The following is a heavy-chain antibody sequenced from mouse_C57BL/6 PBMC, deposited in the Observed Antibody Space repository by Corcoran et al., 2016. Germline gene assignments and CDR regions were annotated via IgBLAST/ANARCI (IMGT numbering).Heavy chain of an antibody. CDR3: ARGAQPYYFDY. D-gene: IGHD3-2*02. CDR2: INPYNGGT. CDR1: GYTFTDYY. V-gene: IGHV1-19*01. Sequence: EVQLQQSGPVLVKPGASVKMSCKASGYTFTDYYMNWVKQSHGKSLEWIGVINPYNGGTSYNQKFKGKATLTVDKSSSTAYMELNSLTSEDSAVYYCARGAQPYYFDYWGQGTTLTVSS. J-gene: IGHJ2*01.